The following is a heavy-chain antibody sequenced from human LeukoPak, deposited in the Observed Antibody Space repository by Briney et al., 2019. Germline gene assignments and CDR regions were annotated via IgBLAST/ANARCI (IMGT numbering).Heavy chain of an antibody. CDR1: GYTFTSYA. Sequence: ASVKVSCKASGYTFTSYAMHWVRQAPGQRLEWMGWINAGNGNTKYSQKFQGRVTITRDTSASTAYMELSSLRSEDTAVYYCARDTDYYDSSGYPSRWFDPWGQGTLVTVSS. V-gene: IGHV1-3*01. D-gene: IGHD3-22*01. CDR2: INAGNGNT. J-gene: IGHJ5*02. CDR3: ARDTDYYDSSGYPSRWFDP.